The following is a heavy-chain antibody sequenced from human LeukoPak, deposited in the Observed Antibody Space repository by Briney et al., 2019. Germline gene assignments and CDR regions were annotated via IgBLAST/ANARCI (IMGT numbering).Heavy chain of an antibody. CDR1: GGSISSSSYY. J-gene: IGHJ4*02. CDR3: ARASLSCSGGSCLATALGY. D-gene: IGHD2-15*01. V-gene: IGHV4-61*05. Sequence: SETLSLTCTVSGGSISSSSYYWAWIRQPPGKGLEWIGYIYYSGSTNYNPSLKSRATISVDTSKNQFSLKLSSVTAADTAVYYCARASLSCSGGSCLATALGYWGQGTLVTVSS. CDR2: IYYSGST.